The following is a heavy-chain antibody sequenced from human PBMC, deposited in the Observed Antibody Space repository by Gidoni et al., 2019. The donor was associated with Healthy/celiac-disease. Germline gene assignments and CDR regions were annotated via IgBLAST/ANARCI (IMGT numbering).Heavy chain of an antibody. Sequence: EVQLVESGGGSVQPGGSLRLSCAASGFPVSSNYMSWVRQAPGTGLEWVSVIYSGGSTYYADAVKGRFTISRDNSKNTLYLQMNSLRAEDTAVYYCARRTYFDYWGQGTLVTVSS. V-gene: IGHV3-66*02. CDR1: GFPVSSNY. CDR3: ARRTYFDY. J-gene: IGHJ4*02. CDR2: IYSGGST.